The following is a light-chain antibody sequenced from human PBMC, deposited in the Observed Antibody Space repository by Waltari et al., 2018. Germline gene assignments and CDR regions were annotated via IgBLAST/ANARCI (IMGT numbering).Light chain of an antibody. CDR2: DAS. CDR3: QKYVNLPAT. CDR1: QSVGKY. V-gene: IGKV3-20*01. Sequence: SCRASQSVGKYLVWYQQKPGRAPRLLIYDASTRATGIPDRFSGSGSGTDFSLTISRLEPEDFAVYYCQKYVNLPATFGQGTRVEIK. J-gene: IGKJ1*01.